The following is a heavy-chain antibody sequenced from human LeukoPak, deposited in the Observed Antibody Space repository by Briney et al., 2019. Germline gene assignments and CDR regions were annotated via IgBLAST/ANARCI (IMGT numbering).Heavy chain of an antibody. CDR3: ARASGYDGQYYYYYMDV. J-gene: IGHJ6*03. V-gene: IGHV3-53*01. D-gene: IGHD5-12*01. CDR1: GFTVSRNY. CDR2: IYSDGST. Sequence: TGGSLRLSCAASGFTVSRNYVNWVRQAPGKGLEWVSLIYSDGSTYYADSVKGRFTISRKDSKNTLYLQMNSLRAEDTAVYYCARASGYDGQYYYYYMDVWGKGTTVTVSS.